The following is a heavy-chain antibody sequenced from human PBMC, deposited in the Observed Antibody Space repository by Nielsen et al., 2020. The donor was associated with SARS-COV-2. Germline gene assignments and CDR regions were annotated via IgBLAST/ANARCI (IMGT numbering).Heavy chain of an antibody. CDR3: AREGRGGDTAMVTCFDY. V-gene: IGHV3-48*02. CDR2: ISSSSSTI. Sequence: GESLKISCAASGFTFSSYSMNWVRQAPGKGLEWVSYISSSSSTIYYADSVKGRFTISRDNAENSLYLQMNSLRDEDTAVYYCAREGRGGDTAMVTCFDYWGQGTLVTVSS. J-gene: IGHJ4*02. D-gene: IGHD5-18*01. CDR1: GFTFSSYS.